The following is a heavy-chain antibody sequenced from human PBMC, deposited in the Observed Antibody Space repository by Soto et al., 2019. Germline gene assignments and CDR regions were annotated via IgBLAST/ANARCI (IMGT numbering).Heavy chain of an antibody. CDR1: GYTFTSYG. D-gene: IGHD4-4*01. CDR2: ISAYNGNT. CDR3: ARHGNYDYSNADYYYYMDV. V-gene: IGHV1-18*01. J-gene: IGHJ6*03. Sequence: ASVKVSCKASGYTFTSYGISWVRQAPGQGLEWMGWISAYNGNTNYAQKLQGRVTMTTDTSTSTAYMELRSLRSDDTAVYYCARHGNYDYSNADYYYYMDVWAKGNTVTISS.